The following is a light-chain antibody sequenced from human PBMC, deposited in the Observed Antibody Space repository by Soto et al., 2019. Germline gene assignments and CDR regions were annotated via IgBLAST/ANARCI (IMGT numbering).Light chain of an antibody. J-gene: IGKJ4*01. Sequence: EIVMTQSPATLSVSPGERATLSCRASQGIGDTLAWYQHKPGQTPRLLIYDTSTRATGAPTRFSGSRSGAEFTLTINSLQSEDFAVYYCQPYNNWPLTFGGGTKVDIK. CDR3: QPYNNWPLT. V-gene: IGKV3-15*01. CDR2: DTS. CDR1: QGIGDT.